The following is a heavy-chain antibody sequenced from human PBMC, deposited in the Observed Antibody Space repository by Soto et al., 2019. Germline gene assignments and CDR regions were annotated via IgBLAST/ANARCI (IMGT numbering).Heavy chain of an antibody. CDR1: GYSFTIYA. CDR3: ARAVAVTADFDY. Sequence: ASVKVSCKASGYSFTIYAMHWARQAPGQRLEWMGWINAGNGNTKYSQKFQGRVTITRGTSASTAYMELSSLRSEDTAVYYCARAVAVTADFDYLGQGTLVTGSS. J-gene: IGHJ4*02. V-gene: IGHV1-3*01. CDR2: INAGNGNT. D-gene: IGHD2-21*02.